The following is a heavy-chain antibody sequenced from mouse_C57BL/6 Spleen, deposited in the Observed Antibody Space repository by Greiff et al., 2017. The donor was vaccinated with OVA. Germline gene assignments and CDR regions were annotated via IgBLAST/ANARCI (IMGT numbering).Heavy chain of an antibody. CDR3: ARSYSKADYYAMDY. CDR2: IDPANGNT. Sequence: VQLKESVAELVRPGASVKLSCTASGFNIKNTYMHWVKQRPEQGLEWIGRIDPANGNTKYAPKFQGKATITADTSSNTAYLQLSSLTSEDTAIYYRARSYSKADYYAMDYWGQGTSVTVSS. V-gene: IGHV14-3*01. D-gene: IGHD2-5*01. CDR1: GFNIKNTY. J-gene: IGHJ4*01.